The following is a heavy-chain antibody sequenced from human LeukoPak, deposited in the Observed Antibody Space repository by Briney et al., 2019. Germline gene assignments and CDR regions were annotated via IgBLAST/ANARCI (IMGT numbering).Heavy chain of an antibody. CDR3: AKDPRDISTGNYDEFDI. V-gene: IGHV1-46*01. CDR1: GYTFSNYC. Sequence: ASVKVSCKASGYTFSNYCMHWVRQAPGQGLEWLGIINPRLQIPIYAQTFQGRVTMTTDMSTSTFYMELSNLVSEDTAVYYCAKDPRDISTGNYDEFDIWGQGTMVTVSS. J-gene: IGHJ3*02. CDR2: INPRLQIP. D-gene: IGHD3-9*01.